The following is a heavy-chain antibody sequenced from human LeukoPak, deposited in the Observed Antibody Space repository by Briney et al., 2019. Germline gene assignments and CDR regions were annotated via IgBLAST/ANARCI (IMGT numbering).Heavy chain of an antibody. Sequence: PSQTLSLTCTVSSGSISSGSYYWSWIRQPAGKGLEWIGRIYTSGSTNYNPSLKSRVTISLDTSKNQFSLELSSVTAADTAVYYCARGFGRLWFGELFFDYWGQGTLVTVSS. CDR1: SGSISSGSYY. D-gene: IGHD3-10*01. CDR2: IYTSGST. CDR3: ARGFGRLWFGELFFDY. J-gene: IGHJ4*02. V-gene: IGHV4-61*02.